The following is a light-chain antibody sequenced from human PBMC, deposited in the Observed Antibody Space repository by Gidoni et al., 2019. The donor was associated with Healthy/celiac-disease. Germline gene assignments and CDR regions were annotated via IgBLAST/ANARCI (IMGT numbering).Light chain of an antibody. CDR1: QSLLHSNGYNY. V-gene: IGKV2-28*01. Sequence: DIVMTQSPLSLPVTPGETASISCRSSQSLLHSNGYNYLDWYLQKPGQSPQLLIYLGSNRASGVPDRFSGSGSGTDYTLKISRVEAEDAGVYYCMQALQTHTFGQGTKVEIK. CDR3: MQALQTHT. J-gene: IGKJ1*01. CDR2: LGS.